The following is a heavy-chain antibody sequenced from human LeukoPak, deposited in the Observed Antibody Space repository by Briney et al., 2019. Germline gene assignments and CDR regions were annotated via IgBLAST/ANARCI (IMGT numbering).Heavy chain of an antibody. CDR3: ARGALWFEELFDNDY. J-gene: IGHJ4*02. CDR1: GYTFTSYG. D-gene: IGHD3-10*01. Sequence: ASVKVSCKASGYTFTSYGISWVRQAPGQGLEWMGWISAYNGNTNYAQKLQGRVTMTTDTSTSTAYMELRSLRSDDTAVYYCARGALWFEELFDNDYWGQGTLVTVSS. CDR2: ISAYNGNT. V-gene: IGHV1-18*01.